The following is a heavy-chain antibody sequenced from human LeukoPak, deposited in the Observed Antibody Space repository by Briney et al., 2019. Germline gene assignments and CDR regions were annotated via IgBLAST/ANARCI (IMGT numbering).Heavy chain of an antibody. D-gene: IGHD3-9*01. CDR2: ISGSGGST. CDR3: AKDDGKVLRYFDWSYFDY. CDR1: GFTFSSYA. V-gene: IGHV3-23*01. Sequence: LAGGSLRLSCAASGFTFSSYAMSWVRQAPGKGLEWVSAISGSGGSTYYADSVKGRFTISRDNSKNTLYLQMNSLRAEDTAVYYCAKDDGKVLRYFDWSYFDYWGQGTLVTVSP. J-gene: IGHJ4*02.